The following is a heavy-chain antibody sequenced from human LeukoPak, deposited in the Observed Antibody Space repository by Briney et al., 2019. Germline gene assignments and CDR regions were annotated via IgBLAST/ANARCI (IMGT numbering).Heavy chain of an antibody. CDR1: GGSITNDAYY. Sequence: SETLSLTCSVSGGSITNDAYYWAWIRQPPGKVLEWIGSIHFSGSTYYNASLKTRVAISVDTSNLQVSLNLNSVTAADTALYYCARQWLLLPYSWFDAWGQGMLVTVSS. CDR2: IHFSGST. D-gene: IGHD3-22*01. CDR3: ARQWLLLPYSWFDA. J-gene: IGHJ5*02. V-gene: IGHV4-39*01.